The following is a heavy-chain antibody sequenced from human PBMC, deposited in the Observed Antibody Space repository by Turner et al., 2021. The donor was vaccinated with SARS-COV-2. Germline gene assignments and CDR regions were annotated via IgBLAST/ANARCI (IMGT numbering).Heavy chain of an antibody. CDR1: GGSISSYDYY. CDR2: MYYSGTT. V-gene: IGHV4-39*01. Sequence: ETLSHTCTVSGGSISSYDYYWDWIHQPPGMGLEWNGSMYYSGTTHYNPSLRGRVTISIDTSKKQFSLKVTSVTATDTAVYYCARRGDYWGHGMLVTVSS. J-gene: IGHJ4*01. CDR3: ARRGDY.